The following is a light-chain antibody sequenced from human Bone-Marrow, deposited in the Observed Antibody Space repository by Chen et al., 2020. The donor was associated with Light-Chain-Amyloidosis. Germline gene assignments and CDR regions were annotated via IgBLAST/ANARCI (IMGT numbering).Light chain of an antibody. CDR2: RDT. CDR1: ASPTKY. Sequence: YELTQPPSVSVSPGQTARITCPGDASPTKYAYWYQQKPGQAPVLVIHRDTERPSGISERFSGSSSGTTATLTISGVQAEDEADYHCQSADSSGTYEVIFGGGTKLTVL. J-gene: IGLJ2*01. CDR3: QSADSSGTYEVI. V-gene: IGLV3-25*03.